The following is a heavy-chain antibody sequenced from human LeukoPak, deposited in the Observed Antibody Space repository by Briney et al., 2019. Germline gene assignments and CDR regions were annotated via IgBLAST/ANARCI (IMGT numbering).Heavy chain of an antibody. J-gene: IGHJ4*02. CDR3: ARVLPRSVHFDY. CDR2: IYYGGST. V-gene: IGHV4-61*02. D-gene: IGHD6-19*01. CDR1: GGSISSGSYY. Sequence: PSQTLSLTCTVSGGSISSGSYYWSWIWQPAGKGLEWIGSIYYGGSTYYNPSLKSRVTISVDTSKNQFSLKLSSVTAADTAVYYCARVLPRSVHFDYWGQGTLVTVSS.